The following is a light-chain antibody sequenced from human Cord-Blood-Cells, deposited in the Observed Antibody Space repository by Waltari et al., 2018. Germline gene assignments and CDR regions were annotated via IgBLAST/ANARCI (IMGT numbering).Light chain of an antibody. CDR2: EGS. CDR3: CSYAGSSTNWV. J-gene: IGLJ3*02. V-gene: IGLV2-23*01. CDR1: SSDVGSYNL. Sequence: QSALTQPASVSGSPGQSITTPCTGTSSDVGSYNLVSWYQQHPGKAPKLMIYEGSKRPSGVSNRFSGSKSGNTASLTISGLQAEDEADYYCCSYAGSSTNWVFGGGTKLTVL.